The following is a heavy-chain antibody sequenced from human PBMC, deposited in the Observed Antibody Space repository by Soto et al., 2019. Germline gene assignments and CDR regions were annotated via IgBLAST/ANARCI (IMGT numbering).Heavy chain of an antibody. CDR2: INSDGSST. V-gene: IGHV3-74*01. Sequence: PGGSLRLSCAASGFTFSSYWMHWVRQAPGKGLVWVSRINSDGSSTSYADSVKGRFTISRDNAKNTLYLQMNSLRAEDTAVYYCARVSTVTTTGYYYYGMDVWGQGTTVTVSS. J-gene: IGHJ6*02. D-gene: IGHD4-4*01. CDR1: GFTFSSYW. CDR3: ARVSTVTTTGYYYYGMDV.